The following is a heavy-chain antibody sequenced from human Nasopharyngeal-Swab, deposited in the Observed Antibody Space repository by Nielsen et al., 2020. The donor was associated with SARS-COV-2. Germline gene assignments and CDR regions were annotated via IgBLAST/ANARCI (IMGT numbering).Heavy chain of an antibody. V-gene: IGHV3-30*18. D-gene: IGHD3-3*01. CDR3: AKDRYYDFWSGYYTKDY. J-gene: IGHJ4*02. CDR1: GFTFSSYG. Sequence: GESLKISCAASGFTFSSYGMHWVRQAPGKGLEWVAVISCDGSNKYYADSVKGRFTISRDNSKNTLYLQMNSLRAEDTAVYYCAKDRYYDFWSGYYTKDYWGQGTLVTVSS. CDR2: ISCDGSNK.